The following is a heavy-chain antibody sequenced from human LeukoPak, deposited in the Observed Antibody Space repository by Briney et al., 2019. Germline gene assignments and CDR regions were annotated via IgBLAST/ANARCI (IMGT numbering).Heavy chain of an antibody. CDR2: ISYDGSNK. CDR3: ARSGCSSTSCFHDAFDI. CDR1: GFTFRSYA. Sequence: PGRSLRLSCAASGFTFRSYAMHWVRQALGKGLEWVAVISYDGSNKYYADSVKGRFTISRDNSKNTLYLQMNILRAEDTAVYYCARSGCSSTSCFHDAFDIWGQGTMVTVSS. J-gene: IGHJ3*02. V-gene: IGHV3-30-3*01. D-gene: IGHD2-2*01.